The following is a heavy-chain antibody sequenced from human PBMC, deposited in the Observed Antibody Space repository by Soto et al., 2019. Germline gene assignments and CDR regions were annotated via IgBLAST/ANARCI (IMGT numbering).Heavy chain of an antibody. D-gene: IGHD2-2*01. CDR1: GYTFTGYY. CDR3: ARVRQYQLLYFDY. J-gene: IGHJ4*02. V-gene: IGHV1-2*02. Sequence: ASVKVSCKASGYTFTGYYMHWVRQAPGQGLEWMGWINPNSGGTNYAQKFQGRVTMTRDTSISTAYMELSRLRSDDTAVYYCARVRQYQLLYFDYWGQGTLVTVSS. CDR2: INPNSGGT.